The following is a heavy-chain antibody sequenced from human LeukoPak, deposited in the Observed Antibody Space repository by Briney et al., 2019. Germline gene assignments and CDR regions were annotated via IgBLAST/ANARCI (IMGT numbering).Heavy chain of an antibody. Sequence: SETLSLTCTVSGGSISSGGYYWSWIRQHPGKGLEWIGYIYYSGSTYYNPSLKSRVTISVDTSKNQFSLKLSSVTAADTAVYYCARESVTMVRQSYGGSYFVDYWGQGTLVTVSS. V-gene: IGHV4-31*03. CDR3: ARESVTMVRQSYGGSYFVDY. D-gene: IGHD3-10*01. CDR1: GGSISSGGYY. J-gene: IGHJ4*02. CDR2: IYYSGST.